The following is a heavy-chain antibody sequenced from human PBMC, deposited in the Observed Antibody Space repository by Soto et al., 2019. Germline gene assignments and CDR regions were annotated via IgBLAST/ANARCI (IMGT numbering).Heavy chain of an antibody. Sequence: EVQLVESGGGLVQPGGSLRLSCAASGFTFSNYDMHWVRQVTGKGLEWVSGITTAGDTYYPGSVKGRFTISREKAKNSLYLQMNSLSAGDTAVYYCARELHGGSYGMDVWGQETTVTVSS. CDR3: ARELHGGSYGMDV. CDR1: GFTFSNYD. V-gene: IGHV3-13*01. CDR2: ITTAGDT. J-gene: IGHJ6*02.